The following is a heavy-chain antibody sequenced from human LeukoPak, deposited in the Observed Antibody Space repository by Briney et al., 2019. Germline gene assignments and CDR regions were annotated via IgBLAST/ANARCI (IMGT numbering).Heavy chain of an antibody. J-gene: IGHJ4*02. V-gene: IGHV1-2*02. CDR2: INPNSGGT. Sequence: ASVKVSCKASGYTFTGYYMHWVRQAPGQGLEWMGWINPNSGGTNYAQKFQGRVTMTRDTSISTAYMELSRPRSDDTAVYYCARPGIAVAGTEDWGQGTLVTVSS. CDR3: ARPGIAVAGTED. CDR1: GYTFTGYY. D-gene: IGHD6-19*01.